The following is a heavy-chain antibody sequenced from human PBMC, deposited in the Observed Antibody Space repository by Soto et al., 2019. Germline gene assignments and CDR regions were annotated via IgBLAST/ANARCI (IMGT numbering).Heavy chain of an antibody. J-gene: IGHJ6*02. CDR2: IYPGDSDT. CDR3: ARGGRYYYDSSGSPHNHYYYYGMDV. CDR1: GYSFTSYW. D-gene: IGHD3-22*01. V-gene: IGHV5-51*01. Sequence: GESLKISCKGSGYSFTSYWIGWVRQMPGKGLEWMGIIYPGDSDTRYSPSFQGQVTISADKSISTAYLQWSSLKASDTAMYYCARGGRYYYDSSGSPHNHYYYYGMDVWGQGTTVTVSS.